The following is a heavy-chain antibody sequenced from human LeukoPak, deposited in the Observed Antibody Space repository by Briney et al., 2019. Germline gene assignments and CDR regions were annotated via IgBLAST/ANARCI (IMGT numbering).Heavy chain of an antibody. CDR3: AREYSYDNYGMDV. Sequence: SVKVSCTASGGTFSSYAISWVRQAPGQGLEWMGRIIPILGIANYAQKFQGRVTITADKSTSTAYMELSSLRSEDTAVYYCAREYSYDNYGMDVWGQGTTVTVSS. J-gene: IGHJ6*02. D-gene: IGHD5-18*01. CDR2: IIPILGIA. V-gene: IGHV1-69*04. CDR1: GGTFSSYA.